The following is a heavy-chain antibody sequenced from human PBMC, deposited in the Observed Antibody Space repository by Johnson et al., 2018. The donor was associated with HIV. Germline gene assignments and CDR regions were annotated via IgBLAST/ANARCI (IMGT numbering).Heavy chain of an antibody. D-gene: IGHD1-26*01. CDR1: GFTFSDYY. J-gene: IGHJ3*02. CDR2: ISSSGSTI. Sequence: QVQLVESGGGLVKPGGSLRLSCAASGFTFSDYYMTWIRQAPGKGLEWVSYISSSGSTIYYADSVKGRFTISRDNSKNTLYLQMNSLRGEDTAVYYCARLVKKNLWEVRGAGDDAFDMGGQGTMVSVSS. CDR3: ARLVKKNLWEVRGAGDDAFDM. V-gene: IGHV3-11*04.